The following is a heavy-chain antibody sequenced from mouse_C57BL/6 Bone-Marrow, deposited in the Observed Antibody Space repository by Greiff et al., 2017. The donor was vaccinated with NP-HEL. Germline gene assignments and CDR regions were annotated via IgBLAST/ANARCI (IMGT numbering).Heavy chain of an antibody. CDR3: ARPGYYGSSPFAY. CDR2: ISSGSSTI. Sequence: EVKLMESGGGLVKPGGSLKLSCAASGFTFSDYGMHWVRQAPEKGLEWVAYISSGSSTIYYADTVKGRFTISRENAKNTLFLQMTSLRSEDTAMYYCARPGYYGSSPFAYWGQGTLVTVSA. V-gene: IGHV5-17*01. D-gene: IGHD1-1*01. J-gene: IGHJ3*01. CDR1: GFTFSDYG.